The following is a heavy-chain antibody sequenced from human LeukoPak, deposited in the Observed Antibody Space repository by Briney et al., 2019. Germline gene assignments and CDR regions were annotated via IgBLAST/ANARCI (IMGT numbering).Heavy chain of an antibody. Sequence: GGSLRLSCAASGLTFSSNGMHWVRQAPGKGLEWVAFIRYDESNKYYADSVKGRFTISRDNSKNTVYLQMNSPRAEDTAVYYCAISRGRWEILDYWGQGTLVTVSS. V-gene: IGHV3-30*02. D-gene: IGHD3-10*01. CDR1: GLTFSSNG. CDR3: AISRGRWEILDY. CDR2: IRYDESNK. J-gene: IGHJ4*02.